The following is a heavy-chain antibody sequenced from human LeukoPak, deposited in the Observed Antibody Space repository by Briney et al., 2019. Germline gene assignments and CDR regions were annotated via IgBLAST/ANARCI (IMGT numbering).Heavy chain of an antibody. CDR1: GGSMSDYY. V-gene: IGHV4-59*01. J-gene: IGHJ3*02. Sequence: SETLSLTCTVSGGSMSDYYWSWRRQPPGKGVEMIDYINSTESPNYNPSLKSRITISLDTSENQFSLKLSSVTAAYTAVNYCARDYSMTHAFDIWGQGTLVTVSS. CDR2: INSTESP. D-gene: IGHD1-26*01. CDR3: ARDYSMTHAFDI.